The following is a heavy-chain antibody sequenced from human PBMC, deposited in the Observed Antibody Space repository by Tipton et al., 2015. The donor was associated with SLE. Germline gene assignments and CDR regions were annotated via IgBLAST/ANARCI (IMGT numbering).Heavy chain of an antibody. J-gene: IGHJ4*02. CDR1: GGSFSGYY. V-gene: IGHV4-34*01. CDR3: ARNWEWGGYYFDY. CDR2: INQSGST. D-gene: IGHD3-16*01. Sequence: TLSLTCAVYGGSFSGYYWNWIRQPPEKGLEWIGEINQSGSTNYNPSLKSRVTISVDTSKKQFSLKLSSVTAADTAVYYCARNWEWGGYYFDYWGQGTLVTVSS.